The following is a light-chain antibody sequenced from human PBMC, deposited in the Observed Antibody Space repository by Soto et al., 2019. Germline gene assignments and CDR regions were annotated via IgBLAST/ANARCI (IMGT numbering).Light chain of an antibody. V-gene: IGKV1-39*01. CDR2: AAS. CDR1: QNINFY. J-gene: IGKJ4*01. Sequence: DIQMTQSPSSLSASVGDRVTITCRASQNINFYLNWFQQKPGKAPKVVIYAASSFQVGGPSRFSGSGSGTDFTLTITSLQPEDFATYFCQQSYNTPTYGGGTKVDIK. CDR3: QQSYNTPT.